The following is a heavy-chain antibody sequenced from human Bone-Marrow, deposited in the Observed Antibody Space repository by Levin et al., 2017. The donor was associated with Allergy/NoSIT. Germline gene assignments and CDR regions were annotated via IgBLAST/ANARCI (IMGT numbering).Heavy chain of an antibody. D-gene: IGHD2/OR15-2a*01. Sequence: SGPTLVKPTQTLTLTCTFSGFSLSTTGMCVSWFRQPPGQALEWLALIHWDDTKYYSTSLKTRLTISKDTSKTQVVLTVTNMDPVDTATYYCARLDRGAYRPCNYYCAIDVWGQGTTVTVSS. CDR3: ARLDRGAYRPCNYYCAIDV. J-gene: IGHJ6*02. CDR2: IHWDDTK. CDR1: GFSLSTTGMC. V-gene: IGHV2-70*01.